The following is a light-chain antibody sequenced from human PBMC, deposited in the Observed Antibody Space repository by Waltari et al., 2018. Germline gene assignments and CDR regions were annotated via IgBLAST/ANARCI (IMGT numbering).Light chain of an antibody. V-gene: IGLV1-47*01. CDR2: RNN. Sequence: QSVLTQPPSASGTPGQRVHMSCSGSSSNIGVNSVYWYQQLPGTAPTLLLYRNNERPAGGPDRFSGSKSGTSASLAINGLRSEDEADYYCAAWDDRLSAWVFGGRTKLTVL. CDR3: AAWDDRLSAWV. CDR1: SSNIGVNS. J-gene: IGLJ3*02.